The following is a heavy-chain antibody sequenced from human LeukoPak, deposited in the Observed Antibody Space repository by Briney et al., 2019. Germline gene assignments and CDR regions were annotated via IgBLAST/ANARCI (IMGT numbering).Heavy chain of an antibody. CDR3: ARRRESSGLIFDY. CDR1: GGTFSSYA. CDR2: IIPIFGTA. Sequence: SVKVSCKASGGTFSSYAISWVRQAPGQGLEWMGRIIPIFGTANYAQKFQGRVTITTDESTSTAYMELSSLRSEDTAVYYCARRRESSGLIFDYWGQGTLITVSS. J-gene: IGHJ4*02. D-gene: IGHD6-19*01. V-gene: IGHV1-69*05.